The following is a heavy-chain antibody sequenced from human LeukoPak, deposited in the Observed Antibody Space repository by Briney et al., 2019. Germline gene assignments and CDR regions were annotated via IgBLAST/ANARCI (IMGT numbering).Heavy chain of an antibody. V-gene: IGHV4-59*01. CDR1: GGSISSYY. D-gene: IGHD3-3*01. J-gene: IGHJ4*02. Sequence: TSSETLSLTCTVSGGSISSYYWSWIRQPPGKGLEWIGYIYYSGSTNYNPSLKSRVTISVDTSMNQFSLKLSSVTAADTAVYYCARDNRGYYDFWSGYYPYYFDYWGQGTLVTVSS. CDR3: ARDNRGYYDFWSGYYPYYFDY. CDR2: IYYSGST.